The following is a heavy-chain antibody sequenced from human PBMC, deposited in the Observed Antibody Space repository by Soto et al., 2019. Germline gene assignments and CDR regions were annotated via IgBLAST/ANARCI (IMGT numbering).Heavy chain of an antibody. Sequence: ASVKVSCKASGYTFTSYGISWVRQAPGQGLEWMGWISAYNGNTNYAQKLQGRVTMTTDTSTSTAYMELRSLRSDDTAVYYCARDLSYLAGRTTVTKLSSDTPNFDYWGQGTLVTVSS. J-gene: IGHJ4*02. V-gene: IGHV1-18*01. CDR1: GYTFTSYG. CDR3: ARDLSYLAGRTTVTKLSSDTPNFDY. D-gene: IGHD4-17*01. CDR2: ISAYNGNT.